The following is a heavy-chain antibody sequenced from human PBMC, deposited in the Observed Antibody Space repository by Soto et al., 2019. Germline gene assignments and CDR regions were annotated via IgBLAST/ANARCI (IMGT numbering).Heavy chain of an antibody. CDR2: ISYDGSNK. CDR3: ASRSSSWYGEYFQH. Sequence: QVQLVESGGGVVQPGRSLRLSCAASGFTFSSYAMHWVRQAPGKGLEWVAVISYDGSNKYYADSVKGRFTISRDNSKNTLYLQMNSLRAEDTAVYYCASRSSSWYGEYFQHWGQGTLVTVSS. CDR1: GFTFSSYA. V-gene: IGHV3-30-3*01. D-gene: IGHD6-13*01. J-gene: IGHJ1*01.